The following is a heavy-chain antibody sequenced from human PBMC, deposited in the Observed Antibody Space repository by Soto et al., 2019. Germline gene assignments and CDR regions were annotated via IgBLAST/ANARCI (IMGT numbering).Heavy chain of an antibody. CDR2: IYYSGST. Sequence: SETLSLTCTVSGGSISSYYWSWIRQPPGKGLEWIGYIYYSGSTNYNPSLKRRVTISVDTSKNQFSLKLSSVTAADTAVYYCARVFHRALNDYYFYYWGQGTLVTVSS. J-gene: IGHJ4*02. CDR1: GGSISSYY. V-gene: IGHV4-59*01. CDR3: ARVFHRALNDYYFYY. D-gene: IGHD1-1*01.